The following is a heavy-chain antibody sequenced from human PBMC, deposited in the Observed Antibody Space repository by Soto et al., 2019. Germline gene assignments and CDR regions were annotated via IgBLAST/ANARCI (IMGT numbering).Heavy chain of an antibody. V-gene: IGHV4-59*01. CDR3: ARAPLARKGSWFDP. CDR2: IYYSGST. CDR1: GGSISSYY. J-gene: IGHJ5*02. D-gene: IGHD6-6*01. Sequence: PSETLSLTCTVSGGSISSYYWSWIRQPPGKGLEWIGYIYYSGSTNYNPSLKSRVTISVDTSKNQFSLKLSSVTAADTAVYYCARAPLARKGSWFDPWGQGTLVTVSS.